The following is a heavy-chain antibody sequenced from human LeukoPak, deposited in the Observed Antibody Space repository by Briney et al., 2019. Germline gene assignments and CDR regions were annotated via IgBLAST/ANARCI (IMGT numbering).Heavy chain of an antibody. V-gene: IGHV3-23*01. J-gene: IGHJ4*02. CDR2: ISGSGGNT. D-gene: IGHD6-6*01. Sequence: GGSLRLSCAASGFTFSSYSMSWVRQAPGKGLEWVSSISGSGGNTYYADSMKRRFTIARANQTKPLNLQMNSLRAEDTAIYCCARARGDWSIAARRDYWGQGTLITVSS. CDR3: ARARGDWSIAARRDY. CDR1: GFTFSSYS.